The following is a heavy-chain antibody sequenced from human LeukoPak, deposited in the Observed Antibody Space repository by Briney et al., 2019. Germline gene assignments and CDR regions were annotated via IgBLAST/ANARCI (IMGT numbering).Heavy chain of an antibody. CDR1: GFTFSSYW. V-gene: IGHV3-7*01. D-gene: IGHD5-18*01. CDR2: IKKDGSEK. J-gene: IGHJ4*02. CDR3: ARDLSGVTGYTYGRGIDY. Sequence: GGSLRLSCAASGFTFSSYWMSWVRQAPGKGLEWAANIKKDGSEKYYVDSVKGRFTISRDNAKTSLYLQMNSLRAEDTAVYYCARDLSGVTGYTYGRGIDYWGQGTLVTVSS.